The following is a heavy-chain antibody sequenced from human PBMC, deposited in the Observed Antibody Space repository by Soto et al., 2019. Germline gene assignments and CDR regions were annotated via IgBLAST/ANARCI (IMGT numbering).Heavy chain of an antibody. D-gene: IGHD3-10*01. Sequence: PGGSLRLSCTASGFTFGDYAMSWFRQAPGKGLEWVGFIRSKAYGGTTEYAASVKGRFTISRDDSKSIAYLQMNSLKTEDTAVYYCATGGSKRVRGAIVEVFHLEFWGRGTVVTVSS. CDR3: ATGGSKRVRGAIVEVFHLEF. CDR2: IRSKAYGGTT. V-gene: IGHV3-49*03. J-gene: IGHJ4*02. CDR1: GFTFGDYA.